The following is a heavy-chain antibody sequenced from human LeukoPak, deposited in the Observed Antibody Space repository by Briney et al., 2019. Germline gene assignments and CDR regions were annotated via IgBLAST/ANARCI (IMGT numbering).Heavy chain of an antibody. CDR2: ISGSGGST. Sequence: GGSLRLSCAASGLTFSSDAMSWVRQAPGRGLQWVSAISGSGGSTYYADSVKGRFTISRDNSKNTLYLQMNSLRAEDTAVYYCAKSLVLLWFGEFDYWGQGTLVTVSS. CDR3: AKSLVLLWFGEFDY. D-gene: IGHD3-10*01. J-gene: IGHJ4*02. CDR1: GLTFSSDA. V-gene: IGHV3-23*01.